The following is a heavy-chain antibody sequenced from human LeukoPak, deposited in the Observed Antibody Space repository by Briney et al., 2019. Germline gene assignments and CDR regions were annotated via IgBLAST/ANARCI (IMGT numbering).Heavy chain of an antibody. CDR3: ARGSRLVVVAATKYYYYYGMDV. D-gene: IGHD2-15*01. CDR1: GGSISSYY. Sequence: SETLSLTCTVSGGSISSYYWSWIRQPPGKGLEWIGYIYYSESTNYNPSLKSRVTISVDTSKNQFSLKLSSVTAADTAVYYCARGSRLVVVAATKYYYYYGMDVWGQGTTVTVSS. CDR2: IYYSEST. V-gene: IGHV4-59*01. J-gene: IGHJ6*02.